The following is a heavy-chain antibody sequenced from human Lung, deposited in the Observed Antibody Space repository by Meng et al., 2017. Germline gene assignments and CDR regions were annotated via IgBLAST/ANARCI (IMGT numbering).Heavy chain of an antibody. V-gene: IGHV1-69*10. J-gene: IGHJ4*02. D-gene: IGHD2-21*02. Sequence: QVQLVQSGAEVKKPGSSVKVSCKASGGTLSSYAISWVRQAPGQGLEWMGGIIPILGIANYAQKFQGRVTITADKSTSTAYMELSSLRSEDTAVYYCARGPYCGGDCYFLFDYWGQGTLVTVSS. CDR1: GGTLSSYA. CDR2: IIPILGIA. CDR3: ARGPYCGGDCYFLFDY.